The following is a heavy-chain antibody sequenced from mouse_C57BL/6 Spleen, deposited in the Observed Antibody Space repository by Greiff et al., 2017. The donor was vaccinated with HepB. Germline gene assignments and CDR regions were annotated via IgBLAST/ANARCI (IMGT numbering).Heavy chain of an antibody. CDR3: TRKGSWGFDY. V-gene: IGHV1-15*01. D-gene: IGHD4-1*01. CDR1: GYTFTDYE. Sequence: QVQLKQSGAELVRPGASVTLSCKASGYTFTDYEMHWVKQTPVHGLEWIGAIDPETGGTAYNQKFKGKAILTADKSSSTAYMELCSLTSEDSAVYYCTRKGSWGFDYWGQGTTLTVSS. CDR2: IDPETGGT. J-gene: IGHJ2*01.